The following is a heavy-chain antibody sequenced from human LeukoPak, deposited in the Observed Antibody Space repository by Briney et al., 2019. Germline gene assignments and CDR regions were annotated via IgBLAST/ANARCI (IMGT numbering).Heavy chain of an antibody. J-gene: IGHJ4*02. D-gene: IGHD5-12*01. CDR2: INHSGST. CDR3: ARGVAH. CDR1: GVSFSGYY. Sequence: SETLSLTCAVYGVSFSGYYWSWIRQPPGKGLEWIGEINHSGSTNYNPSLKSRVTISVDTSKNQFSLKLSSVTAADTAVYYCARGVAHWGQGTLVTVSS. V-gene: IGHV4-34*01.